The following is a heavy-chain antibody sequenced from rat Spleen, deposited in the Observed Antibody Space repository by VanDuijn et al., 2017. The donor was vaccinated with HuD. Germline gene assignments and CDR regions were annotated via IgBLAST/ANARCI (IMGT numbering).Heavy chain of an antibody. CDR1: GFTFSNYD. Sequence: EVPLLESGGGLSQPGRSMKLSCAASGFTFSNYDMALVRQSPKKGLEWVATMSHHGSSTNYRDSVKGRFTISRDNAKSTLCLQMDSLGSEDTATYYCARREQLGGYFDYWGQGVMVTVSS. CDR2: MSHHGSST. CDR3: ARREQLGGYFDY. D-gene: IGHD1-10*01. J-gene: IGHJ2*01. V-gene: IGHV5-7*01.